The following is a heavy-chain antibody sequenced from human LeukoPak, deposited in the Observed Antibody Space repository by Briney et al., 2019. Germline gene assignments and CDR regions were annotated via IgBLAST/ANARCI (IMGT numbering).Heavy chain of an antibody. CDR3: ARVGHCSSTSCYHYYYYYGMDV. D-gene: IGHD2-2*01. V-gene: IGHV3-7*01. Sequence: GGSLRLSCAASGFTFSSYWMSWVRQAPGKGLEWVANIKQDGSEKYYVDSVKGRFTISRDNAKNTLYLQMNSLRAEDTAVYYCARVGHCSSTSCYHYYYYYGMDVWGKGTTVTVSS. CDR2: IKQDGSEK. CDR1: GFTFSSYW. J-gene: IGHJ6*04.